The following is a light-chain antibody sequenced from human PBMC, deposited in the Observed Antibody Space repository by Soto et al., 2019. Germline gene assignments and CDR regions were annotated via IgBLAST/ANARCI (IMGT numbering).Light chain of an antibody. CDR3: QSYDSSLSGSVV. J-gene: IGLJ2*01. CDR1: SSNIGAGYD. CDR2: GNS. Sequence: QSVLTQPSSVSGAPGQRVTIFCTGSSSNIGAGYDVHWYQQLPGTAPKLLIYGNSNRPSGVPDRFSGSKSGTSASLAITGLQAEDEADYYCQSYDSSLSGSVVFGAGTQLTVL. V-gene: IGLV1-40*01.